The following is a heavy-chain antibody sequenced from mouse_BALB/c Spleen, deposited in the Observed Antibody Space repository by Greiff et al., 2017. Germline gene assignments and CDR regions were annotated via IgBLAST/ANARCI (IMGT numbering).Heavy chain of an antibody. CDR3: ARRDYGNYDYAMDY. J-gene: IGHJ4*01. D-gene: IGHD2-1*01. CDR2: INPSNGRT. Sequence: VQLQQPGAELVKPGASVKLSCKASGYTFTSSWMHWVKQRPGQGLEWIGEINPSNGRTNYNEKFKSKATLTVDKSSSTAYMQLSSLTSEDSAVYYCARRDYGNYDYAMDYWGQGTSVTVSS. CDR1: GYTFTSSW. V-gene: IGHV1S81*02.